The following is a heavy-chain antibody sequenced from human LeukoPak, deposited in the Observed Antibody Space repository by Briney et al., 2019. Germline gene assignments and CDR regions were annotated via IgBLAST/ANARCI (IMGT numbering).Heavy chain of an antibody. Sequence: PGGSLRLSCVVSGFTFSSYSFHWVRQAPGKGLEWIGYIYYSGSTNYNPSLKSRVTISVDTSKNQFSLKLSSVTAADTAVYYCARYVMVAVAGTTGFDPWGQGTLVTVSS. CDR3: ARYVMVAVAGTTGFDP. J-gene: IGHJ5*02. D-gene: IGHD6-19*01. V-gene: IGHV4-59*01. CDR2: IYYSGST. CDR1: GFTFSSYS.